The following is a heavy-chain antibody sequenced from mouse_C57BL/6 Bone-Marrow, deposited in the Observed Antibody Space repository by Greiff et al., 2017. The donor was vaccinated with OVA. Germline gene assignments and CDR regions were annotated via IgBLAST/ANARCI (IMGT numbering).Heavy chain of an antibody. CDR3: ALFSYDAIGY. Sequence: QVQLQQPGAELVKPGASVKLSSKASAFTFTSYWMPWVKQRPGQGLEWIGMIHPNSGSTNYNEKFTSKATLTVDTSASTAYMQINSLTSKNSADDNDALFSYDAIGYWGQGNAVTVTA. CDR1: AFTFTSYW. V-gene: IGHV1-64*01. J-gene: IGHJ4*01. CDR2: IHPNSGST.